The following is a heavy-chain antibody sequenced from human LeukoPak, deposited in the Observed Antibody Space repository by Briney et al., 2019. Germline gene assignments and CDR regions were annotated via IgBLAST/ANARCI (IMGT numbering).Heavy chain of an antibody. D-gene: IGHD2-2*01. Sequence: ASVKVSCKASGYTFTSYAMNWVRQAPGQGLEWMGWINTNTGNPTYAQGFTGRFVFSLDTSVSTACLQISSLKAEDTAVYYCARVHIVVVPAAIHYYYYYYMDVWGKGTTVTVSS. J-gene: IGHJ6*03. V-gene: IGHV7-4-1*02. CDR1: GYTFTSYA. CDR2: INTNTGNP. CDR3: ARVHIVVVPAAIHYYYYYYMDV.